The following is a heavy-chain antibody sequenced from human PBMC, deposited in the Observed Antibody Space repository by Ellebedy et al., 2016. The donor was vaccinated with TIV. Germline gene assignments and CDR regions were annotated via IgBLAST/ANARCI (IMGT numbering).Heavy chain of an antibody. V-gene: IGHV4-39*01. CDR1: GGSISSTSDY. Sequence: SETLSLTCTVSGGSISSTSDYWVWFRQPPGKGLEWIGSAHYSGRTYYNPSLKSRVTMSVDTSKNQFSLKLNSVTATESAVYYCASRDRSRDGFDIWGQGTTVTVSS. J-gene: IGHJ3*02. CDR2: AHYSGRT. CDR3: ASRDRSRDGFDI.